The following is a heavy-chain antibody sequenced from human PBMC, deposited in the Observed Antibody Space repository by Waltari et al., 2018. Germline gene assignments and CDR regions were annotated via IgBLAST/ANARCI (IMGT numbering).Heavy chain of an antibody. J-gene: IGHJ4*02. Sequence: GQGLEWMGGIIPILGIANYAQKFQGRVTITADESTSTAYMELSSLRSEDTAVYYCARRVGCSSTSCHLDYWGQGTLVTVSS. V-gene: IGHV1-69*10. CDR2: IIPILGIA. D-gene: IGHD2-2*01. CDR3: ARRVGCSSTSCHLDY.